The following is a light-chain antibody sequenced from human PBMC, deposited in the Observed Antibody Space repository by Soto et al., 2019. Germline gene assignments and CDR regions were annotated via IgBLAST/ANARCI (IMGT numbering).Light chain of an antibody. CDR1: QGIRND. CDR3: LQDYNYPT. J-gene: IGKJ1*01. V-gene: IGKV1-6*01. Sequence: AVQMTQSPSSLSASVGDRVTITCRASQGIRNDLGWYQQKPGKAPKLLIYAASSLQSGVPSRFSGSGSGTDFTLTISSLQPEDFATYYCLQDYNYPTFGQGTKVDIK. CDR2: AAS.